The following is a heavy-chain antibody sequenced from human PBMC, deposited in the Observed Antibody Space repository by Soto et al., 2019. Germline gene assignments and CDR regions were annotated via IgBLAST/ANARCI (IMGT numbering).Heavy chain of an antibody. CDR3: ARSYGEPRCDY. CDR2: IYHSGIT. D-gene: IGHD4-17*01. Sequence: QVQLQESGPGLVKSSGTLSLTCAVSGGSISSSHWWSWVRQPPGKGLEWIGEIYHSGITHYNPSLKGRVTLSVDTSTNQFSLTLSSVTAADTAVYYCARSYGEPRCDYWGQGPLVTVSS. V-gene: IGHV4-4*02. CDR1: GGSISSSHW. J-gene: IGHJ4*02.